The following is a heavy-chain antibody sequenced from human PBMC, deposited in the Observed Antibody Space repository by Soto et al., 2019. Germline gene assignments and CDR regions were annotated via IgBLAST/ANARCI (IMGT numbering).Heavy chain of an antibody. J-gene: IGHJ4*02. Sequence: QLQLQESGPGLVKPSETLSLTCTVSGDSITSSTYSWEWIRQPPGKGLEWVGSNYYSGSTYYNPSLKRRVTISVDTSKNQFSLKLNSVTAADTAVYYCASNWNDVALDYWGQGTLVTGSS. CDR1: GDSITSSTYS. D-gene: IGHD1-20*01. CDR3: ASNWNDVALDY. CDR2: NYYSGST. V-gene: IGHV4-39*01.